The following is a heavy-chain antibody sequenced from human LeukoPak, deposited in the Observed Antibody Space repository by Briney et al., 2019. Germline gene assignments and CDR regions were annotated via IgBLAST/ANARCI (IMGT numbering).Heavy chain of an antibody. CDR1: GGSISTYY. CDR3: ARAGYNYVRYFDY. CDR2: IYNSGST. V-gene: IGHV4-59*01. D-gene: IGHD5-18*01. J-gene: IGHJ4*02. Sequence: SETLSLTCTVSGGSISTYYWSWIRQPPGKGLEWIGYIYNSGSTNYNPSLKSRVTISVDTSKNQFSLKLSSVTAADTAVYYCARAGYNYVRYFDYWGQGTLVTVSS.